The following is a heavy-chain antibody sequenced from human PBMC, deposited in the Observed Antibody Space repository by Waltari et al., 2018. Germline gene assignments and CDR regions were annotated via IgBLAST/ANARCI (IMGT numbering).Heavy chain of an antibody. D-gene: IGHD4-17*01. CDR2: IHGSGGSN. Sequence: QVQLQESGPGLVKPSETLSLTCAVSGYSISGYYWSWTRQPPGKGLEWIGYIHGSGGSNYLNPSLKSRVTLSVDTSKNQFSLKLSSVTAADTAVYYCARDDYGSNWGRFDVWGPGVLVTVSS. V-gene: IGHV4-59*12. J-gene: IGHJ5*02. CDR3: ARDDYGSNWGRFDV. CDR1: GYSISGYY.